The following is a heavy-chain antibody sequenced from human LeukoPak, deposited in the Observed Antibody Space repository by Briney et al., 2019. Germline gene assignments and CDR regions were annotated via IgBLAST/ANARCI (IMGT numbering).Heavy chain of an antibody. CDR3: ARTAVAGRVFDY. V-gene: IGHV3-11*01. D-gene: IGHD6-19*01. CDR2: ISSSGSTI. CDR1: GFTFSDYY. J-gene: IGHJ4*02. Sequence: GGSLRLSCAASGFTFSDYYMSWVRQAPGKGLEWVSYISSSGSTIYYADSVKGRFTISRDNAKNSLYLQMNSLRAEDTAVYYCARTAVAGRVFDYWGQGTLVTVSS.